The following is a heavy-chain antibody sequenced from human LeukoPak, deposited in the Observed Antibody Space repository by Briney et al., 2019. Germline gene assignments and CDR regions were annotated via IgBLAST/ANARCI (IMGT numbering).Heavy chain of an antibody. D-gene: IGHD6-19*01. J-gene: IGHJ4*02. CDR3: AKDSSGWQRVH. CDR1: GFTFSSYA. Sequence: GGSLGLSCAASGFTFSSYAMSWVRQAPGKGLEWVSAISGSGGSTYYADSVKGRFTISRDNSKNTLYLQMNSLRAEDTAVYYCAKDSSGWQRVHWGQGTLVTVSS. CDR2: ISGSGGST. V-gene: IGHV3-23*01.